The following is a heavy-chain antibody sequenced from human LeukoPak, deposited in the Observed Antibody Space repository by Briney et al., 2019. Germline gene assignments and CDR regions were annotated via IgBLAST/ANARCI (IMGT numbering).Heavy chain of an antibody. Sequence: SETLSLTCAVSGGSISSGGYSWSWIRQPAGKGLEWIGRIYTSGSTNYNPSLKSRVTMSVDTSKNQFSLKLSSVTAADTAVYYCARDRSRYGEGFAYWGQGTLVTVSS. CDR2: IYTSGST. V-gene: IGHV4-61*02. CDR3: ARDRSRYGEGFAY. J-gene: IGHJ4*02. D-gene: IGHD4-17*01. CDR1: GGSISSGGYS.